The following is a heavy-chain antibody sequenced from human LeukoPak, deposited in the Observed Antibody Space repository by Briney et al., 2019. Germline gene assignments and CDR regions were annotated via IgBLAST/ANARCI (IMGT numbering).Heavy chain of an antibody. D-gene: IGHD5-12*01. CDR3: ARVVDIVATIDY. V-gene: IGHV4-31*03. Sequence: SETLSLTCTVSGGSISSGSYYWSWIRQHPGKGLEWIGYIYYSGSTYYNPSLKSRVTISVDTSKNQFSLKLSSVTAADTAVYYCARVVDIVATIDYWGQGTLVTVSS. CDR2: IYYSGST. CDR1: GGSISSGSYY. J-gene: IGHJ4*02.